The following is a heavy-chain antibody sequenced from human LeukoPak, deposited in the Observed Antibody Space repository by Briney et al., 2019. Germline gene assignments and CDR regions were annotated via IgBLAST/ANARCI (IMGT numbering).Heavy chain of an antibody. D-gene: IGHD3-22*01. V-gene: IGHV4-34*01. Sequence: SETLSLTCAVYGGSFSGYYWSWIRQPPGKGLEWIGEINHSGSTNYNPSLKSRVTISVDTSKNQFSLKLSSVTAADTAVYYCASLGYYDSSGYYYFDYGAREPWSPSPQ. CDR1: GGSFSGYY. J-gene: IGHJ4*02. CDR3: ASLGYYDSSGYYYFDY. CDR2: INHSGST.